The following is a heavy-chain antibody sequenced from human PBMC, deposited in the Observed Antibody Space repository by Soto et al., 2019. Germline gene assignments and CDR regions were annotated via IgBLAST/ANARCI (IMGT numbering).Heavy chain of an antibody. Sequence: QVQLQQWGAGLLKPSETLSLTCAVYGGSFSGYYWSWIRQPPGKGLEWIGEINHSGSTNYNPSLKSLFTISVDTSTHPCALKLRSVTAADTAVYYWARGRSAIHGLPMRTNWFDPWGQGTLVTVSS. CDR3: ARGRSAIHGLPMRTNWFDP. V-gene: IGHV4-34*01. CDR1: GGSFSGYY. CDR2: INHSGST. J-gene: IGHJ5*02. D-gene: IGHD2-2*01.